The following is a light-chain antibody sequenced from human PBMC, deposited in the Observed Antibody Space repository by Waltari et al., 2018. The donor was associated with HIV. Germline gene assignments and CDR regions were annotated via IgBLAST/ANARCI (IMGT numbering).Light chain of an antibody. Sequence: SELRQPPSVSVSPGQTATITCYGDTLPKRNADWYQQKSGQAPLLVIYDDNKRPSGIPDRFSGSTSGTMATLTVSRAQVEDEGDYYCYSTDTTGYERVFGGGTKLTVL. CDR3: YSTDTTGYERV. J-gene: IGLJ3*02. CDR1: TLPKRN. CDR2: DDN. V-gene: IGLV3-10*01.